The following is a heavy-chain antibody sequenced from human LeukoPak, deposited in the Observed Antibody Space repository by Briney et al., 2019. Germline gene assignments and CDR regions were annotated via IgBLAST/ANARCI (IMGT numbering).Heavy chain of an antibody. J-gene: IGHJ4*02. CDR2: IYSGGST. V-gene: IGHV3-53*01. CDR1: GFTVSSNY. Sequence: GGSLRLSCAASGFTVSSNYMSWVRQAPGKGLEWVSVIYSGGSTYYADSVKGRFTISRDNSKNTLYLQMNSLRAEDTAVYYCARDFTYYDSSGYQTYYFDYWGQGTLVTVSS. D-gene: IGHD3-22*01. CDR3: ARDFTYYDSSGYQTYYFDY.